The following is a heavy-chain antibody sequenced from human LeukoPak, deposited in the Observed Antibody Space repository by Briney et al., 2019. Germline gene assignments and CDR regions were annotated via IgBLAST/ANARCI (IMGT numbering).Heavy chain of an antibody. J-gene: IGHJ4*02. CDR2: IYYSGST. D-gene: IGHD3-3*01. CDR1: GGSISSGGYY. CDR3: ARHATTYYDFWSGPTENHFDY. Sequence: SETLSLTCTVSGGSISSGGYYWSWIRQHPGKGLEWIGYIYYSGSTYYNPSLKSRVTISVDTSKNQFSLKLSSVTAADTAVYYCARHATTYYDFWSGPTENHFDYWGQGTLVTVSS. V-gene: IGHV4-39*01.